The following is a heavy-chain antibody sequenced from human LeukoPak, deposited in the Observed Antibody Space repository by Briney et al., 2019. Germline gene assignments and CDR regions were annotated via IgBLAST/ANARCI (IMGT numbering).Heavy chain of an antibody. CDR3: ARGTVIPSYYYYGLDV. D-gene: IGHD2-21*02. V-gene: IGHV4-59*01. CDR1: GGSITSYY. Sequence: PSETLSLTCTVSGGSITSYYWSWIRQPPGKGLEWIGYIYYSGSTNYNPSLKSRVTISVDTSKNQFSLKLSSVTAADTAVYYCARGTVIPSYYYYGLDVWGQGTTVTVSS. J-gene: IGHJ6*02. CDR2: IYYSGST.